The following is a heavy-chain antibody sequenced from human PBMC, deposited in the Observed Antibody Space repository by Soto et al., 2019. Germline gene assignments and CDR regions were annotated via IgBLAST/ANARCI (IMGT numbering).Heavy chain of an antibody. D-gene: IGHD1-26*01. V-gene: IGHV1-69*02. Sequence: QVQLVQSGAEVKKPGSSVKVSCKASGGTFSSYTISWVRQAPGQGLEWMGRIIPILGIANYAQKFQGRVTITADKTTSTAYMELSSLRSEDTAVYYCARLRDSDGMDVWGQGTTVTVSS. CDR1: GGTFSSYT. CDR3: ARLRDSDGMDV. J-gene: IGHJ6*02. CDR2: IIPILGIA.